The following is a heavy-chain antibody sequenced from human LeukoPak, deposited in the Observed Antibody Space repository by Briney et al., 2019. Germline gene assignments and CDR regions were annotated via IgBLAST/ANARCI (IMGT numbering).Heavy chain of an antibody. CDR1: GGSISSSSYY. J-gene: IGHJ3*02. CDR2: IYYSGST. V-gene: IGHV4-39*01. Sequence: PSETLSLTCTVSGGSISSSSYYWGWIRQPPGKGLEWIGSIYYSGSTYYNPSLKSRVTISVDTSKNQFSLKLSSVTAADTAVYYCARPVGDYANAFDIWGQGTMVTVSS. D-gene: IGHD4-17*01. CDR3: ARPVGDYANAFDI.